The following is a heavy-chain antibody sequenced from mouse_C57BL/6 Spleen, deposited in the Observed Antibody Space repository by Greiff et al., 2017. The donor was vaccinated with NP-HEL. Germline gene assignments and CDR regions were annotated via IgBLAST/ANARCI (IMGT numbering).Heavy chain of an antibody. Sequence: QVQLQQSGPELVKPGASVKISCKASGYAFSSSWMNWVKQRPGKGLEWIGRIYPGDGDTNYNGKFKGKATLTADKSSSTSYMQLSSLTSEDSAVYFGARRSPFITTVVDAMDYWGQGTSVTVSS. J-gene: IGHJ4*01. V-gene: IGHV1-82*01. D-gene: IGHD1-1*01. CDR3: ARRSPFITTVVDAMDY. CDR2: IYPGDGDT. CDR1: GYAFSSSW.